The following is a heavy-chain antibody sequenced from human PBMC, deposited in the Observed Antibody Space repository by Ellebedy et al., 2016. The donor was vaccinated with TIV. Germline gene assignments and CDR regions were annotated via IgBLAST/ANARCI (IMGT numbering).Heavy chain of an antibody. CDR2: INHSGST. CDR3: ARVGPRWDGDS. D-gene: IGHD1-26*01. V-gene: IGHV4-34*01. CDR1: GGSFSGYY. Sequence: SETLSLXXAVYGGSFSGYYWSWIRQPPGKGLEWIGEINHSGSTNYNPSLKSRVTISVDRSKNQFSLKLSSATAADTAMYYCARVGPRWDGDSWGQGTLVTVSS. J-gene: IGHJ4*02.